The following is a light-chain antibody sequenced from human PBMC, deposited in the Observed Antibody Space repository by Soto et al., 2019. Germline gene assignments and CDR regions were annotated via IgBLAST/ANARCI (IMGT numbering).Light chain of an antibody. V-gene: IGKV3-15*01. CDR2: GAS. CDR3: QHYNNWPPLT. J-gene: IGKJ1*01. CDR1: QSVSSN. Sequence: EIVMTQSPATLSVSPGERATLSCRASQSVSSNLAWYQQKPGQAPRLLIYGASTRATGIPARFSGSGSGTVFTLTISNLQSEDFAVYYCQHYNNWPPLTFGQGTKVEIK.